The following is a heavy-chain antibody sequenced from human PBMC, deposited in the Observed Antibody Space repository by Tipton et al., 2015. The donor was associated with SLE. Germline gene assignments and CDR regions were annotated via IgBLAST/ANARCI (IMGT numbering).Heavy chain of an antibody. V-gene: IGHV3-9*01. CDR1: GFTFDDYA. CDR3: ARASGGLIDY. J-gene: IGHJ4*02. CDR2: ITWSGGSI. Sequence: SGFTFDDYAMYWVRQAPGKALEWVSGITWSGGSIGYADSVKGRFTVSRDNAKNFLFLEINSLRAEDTAFYYCARASGGLIDYWGQGTLVTVSS. D-gene: IGHD3-16*01.